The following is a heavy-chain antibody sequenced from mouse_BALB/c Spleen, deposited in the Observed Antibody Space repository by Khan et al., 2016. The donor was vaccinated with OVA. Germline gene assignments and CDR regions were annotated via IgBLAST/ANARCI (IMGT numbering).Heavy chain of an antibody. Sequence: VQLQQSGAELAKPGASVKMSCKASGYTFTTYWMHWVKQRPGQGLEWIGYINPTSGYTDYNEKFKDRAILSADKSSSTAYMQLSSLTSEDSADYYCTRDRIDYWGQGTTLTVSS. V-gene: IGHV1-7*01. CDR1: GYTFTTYW. CDR3: TRDRIDY. CDR2: INPTSGYT. J-gene: IGHJ2*01.